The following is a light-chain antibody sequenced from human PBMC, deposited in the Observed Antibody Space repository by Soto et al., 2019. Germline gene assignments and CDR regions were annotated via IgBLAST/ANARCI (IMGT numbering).Light chain of an antibody. CDR3: QQHNNWPPWT. CDR2: GAS. Sequence: EIVMTQSPATLSVSPGERATLSCRASQSVSSNLAWYQQKPGQAPRLLMYGASTRATGIPDRFSGSGSGTEFTLTISSLQSEDFAVYYCQQHNNWPPWTFGQGTMLEIK. V-gene: IGKV3-15*01. J-gene: IGKJ1*01. CDR1: QSVSSN.